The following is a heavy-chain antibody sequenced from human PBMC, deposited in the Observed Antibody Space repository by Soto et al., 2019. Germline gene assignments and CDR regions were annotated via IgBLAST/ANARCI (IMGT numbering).Heavy chain of an antibody. CDR3: AKGGGGGYYLDY. CDR1: GFTFSSYG. J-gene: IGHJ4*02. CDR2: ISNDGSNK. Sequence: QVQLVESGGGVVQPGRSLRLSCAASGFTFSSYGMHWVRQAPGKGLEWVAVISNDGSNKYYADSVKGRFTISRDNSKNTLYLPMNSLRAEDTAVYYCAKGGGGGYYLDYWGQGTLVTVSS. D-gene: IGHD3-10*01. V-gene: IGHV3-30*18.